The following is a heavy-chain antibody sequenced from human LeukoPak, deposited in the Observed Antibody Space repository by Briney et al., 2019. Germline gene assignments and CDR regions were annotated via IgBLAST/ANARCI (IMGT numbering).Heavy chain of an antibody. CDR1: GYTFTSYG. V-gene: IGHV1-18*01. CDR3: ARDCVRSSTSCTNWFDP. Sequence: ASVKVSCKASGYTFTSYGISWVRQAPGQGLERMGWISAYNGNTNYAQKLQGRVTMTTDTSTSTAYMELSSLRSEDTAVYYCARDCVRSSTSCTNWFDPWGQGTLVTVSS. D-gene: IGHD2-2*01. CDR2: ISAYNGNT. J-gene: IGHJ5*02.